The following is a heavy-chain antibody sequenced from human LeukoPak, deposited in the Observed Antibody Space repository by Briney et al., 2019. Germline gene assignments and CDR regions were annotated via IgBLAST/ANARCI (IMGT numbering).Heavy chain of an antibody. CDR2: IYTSGST. CDR1: GGSISSYY. D-gene: IGHD1-26*01. V-gene: IGHV4-4*07. CDR3: ARAHSSRIVGATDDAFDI. Sequence: SETLSLTCTVSGGSISSYYWSWIRQSAGKGLEWIGRIYTSGSTNYNPSLKSRVTMSVDTSKNQFSLKLSSVTAADTVVYYCARAHSSRIVGATDDAFDIWGQGTMVTVSS. J-gene: IGHJ3*02.